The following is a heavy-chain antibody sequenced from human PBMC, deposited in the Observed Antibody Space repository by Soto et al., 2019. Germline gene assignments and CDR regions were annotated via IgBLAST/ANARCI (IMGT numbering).Heavy chain of an antibody. CDR2: IKRNIDGGTT. CDR1: GFTFSNVW. Sequence: GGSLRLSCAASGFTFSNVWMTWVRQIPGKGLEWVGRIKRNIDGGTTDYAAPVKGRFTISRDDSKNTLYLQMNSLKTEDTAVYYCTTLYDYGGNSLPGYYYYGMDVWGQGTTVTVSS. V-gene: IGHV3-15*01. D-gene: IGHD4-17*01. J-gene: IGHJ6*02. CDR3: TTLYDYGGNSLPGYYYYGMDV.